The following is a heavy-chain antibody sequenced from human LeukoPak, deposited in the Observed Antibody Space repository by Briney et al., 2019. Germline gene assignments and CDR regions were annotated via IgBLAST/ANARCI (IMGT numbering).Heavy chain of an antibody. J-gene: IGHJ4*02. CDR2: ISAYNGNT. CDR3: ARVEITMVRGPDRVDY. Sequence: ASVKVSCKASGYTFTSYGISWVRQAPGQGLEWMGWISAYNGNTNYAQKLRGRVTMTTDTSTSTAYMELRSLRSDDTAVYYCARVEITMVRGPDRVDYWGQGTLVTVSP. V-gene: IGHV1-18*04. D-gene: IGHD3-10*01. CDR1: GYTFTSYG.